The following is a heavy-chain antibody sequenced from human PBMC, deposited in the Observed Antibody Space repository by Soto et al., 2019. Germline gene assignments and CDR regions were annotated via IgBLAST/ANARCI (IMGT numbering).Heavy chain of an antibody. V-gene: IGHV3-21*01. CDR2: ISSSSINI. Sequence: PGGSLRLSCADSGITFGSFSMNWVRQAPGKGLEWVSSISSSSINIHYADSVKGRFTISRDNAKNSLYLQMNSLRAEDTAVYYCARLPGNWGQGTLVTVSS. CDR3: ARLPGN. CDR1: GITFGSFS. J-gene: IGHJ4*02.